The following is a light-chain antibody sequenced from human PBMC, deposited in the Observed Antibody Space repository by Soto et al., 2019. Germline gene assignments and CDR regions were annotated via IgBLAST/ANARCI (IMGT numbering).Light chain of an antibody. J-gene: IGKJ4*01. CDR2: DVS. CDR3: QQYYSFPLT. CDR1: QSINNL. V-gene: IGKV1-5*01. Sequence: DVQMTQSPSTLSASVGDRVTITCRASQSINNLLAWYQQKPGKAPKFLIYDVSTLESGVPSRFSGSGSGTEFTLTISSLQPEDFATYYCQQYYSFPLTFGGGTKVDIK.